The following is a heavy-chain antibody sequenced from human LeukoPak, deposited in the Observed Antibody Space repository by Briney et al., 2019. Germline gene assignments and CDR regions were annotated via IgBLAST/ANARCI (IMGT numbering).Heavy chain of an antibody. CDR3: ACGSDSSDWHNFDY. D-gene: IGHD6-19*01. Sequence: PSQTLSLTCTVSGGSISSGDYYWSWIRQPPGKGLEWIGYIYYSGSTYYNPSLKSRVTISVDTSKNQFSLKLSSVTAADTAVYYCACGSDSSDWHNFDYWGQGTLVTVSS. J-gene: IGHJ4*02. V-gene: IGHV4-30-4*01. CDR1: GGSISSGDYY. CDR2: IYYSGST.